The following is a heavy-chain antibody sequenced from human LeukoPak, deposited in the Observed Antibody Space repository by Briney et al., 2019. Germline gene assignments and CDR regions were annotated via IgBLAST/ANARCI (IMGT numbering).Heavy chain of an antibody. Sequence: GESLKISCEGSGFHLNSYWIGGVRQKPGKGVEWMGIIYPGDSDATYNPSFQGQVTISGDKFMHTDYLQWSSLKASDTAIYYCVRRTQGYCSETSCHFDYWGQGTLVTVSS. CDR3: VRRTQGYCSETSCHFDY. V-gene: IGHV5-51*01. D-gene: IGHD2-15*01. J-gene: IGHJ4*02. CDR2: IYPGDSDA. CDR1: GFHLNSYW.